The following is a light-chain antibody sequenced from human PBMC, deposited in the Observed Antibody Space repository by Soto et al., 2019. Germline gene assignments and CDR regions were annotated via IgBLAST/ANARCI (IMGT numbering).Light chain of an antibody. Sequence: EIVLTQSPATLSLSPGERATLSCRASQSISFHLAWYQQRPGQAPRLLIYDASNRASGIPARFSGSGSGTDFTLTISSLQSEDFAGYYCQHRTNWPSLTFGGGTKVE. CDR3: QHRTNWPSLT. J-gene: IGKJ4*02. V-gene: IGKV3-11*01. CDR2: DAS. CDR1: QSISFH.